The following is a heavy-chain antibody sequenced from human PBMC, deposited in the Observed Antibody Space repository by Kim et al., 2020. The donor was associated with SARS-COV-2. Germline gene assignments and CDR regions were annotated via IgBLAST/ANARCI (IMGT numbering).Heavy chain of an antibody. CDR2: ISSGGTMI. Sequence: GGSLRLSCAASGFTFSSYEMNWVRQAPGKGLEWVSYISSGGTMIYYADSVKGRFTISRDNAKNSLYLQMNSLRAEDTAVYYCARDKGQYLDWVGDYWGQGGLVTVSP. J-gene: IGHJ4*02. CDR3: ARDKGQYLDWVGDY. CDR1: GFTFSSYE. D-gene: IGHD3-9*01. V-gene: IGHV3-48*03.